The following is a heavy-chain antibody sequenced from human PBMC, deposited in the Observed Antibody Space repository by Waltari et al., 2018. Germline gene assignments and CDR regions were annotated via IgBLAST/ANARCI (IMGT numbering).Heavy chain of an antibody. CDR3: ATDQNWGSAY. J-gene: IGHJ4*02. CDR1: GVIFSNYW. Sequence: VQLVESGVGLVQPGDALSLSCEASGVIFSNYWMGWVRQATDTGLEWVASIKTDGTEKHYMDSVKGRFTISRDNAKNSLYLQMNSLRVEDTAVYYCATDQNWGSAYWGQGTLVTVSS. D-gene: IGHD3-16*01. CDR2: IKTDGTEK. V-gene: IGHV3-7*03.